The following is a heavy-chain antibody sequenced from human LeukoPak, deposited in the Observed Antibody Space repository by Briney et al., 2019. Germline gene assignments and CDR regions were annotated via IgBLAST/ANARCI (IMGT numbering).Heavy chain of an antibody. CDR3: ARGRAYELQSAFDF. D-gene: IGHD5-12*01. CDR2: VFPNGNA. CDR1: GGPMNHYY. J-gene: IGHJ3*01. Sequence: PSETLSLTCSVSGGPMNHYYWTWIRQSAGKGLEWIGRVFPNGNADYNASLKSRLTLSIDTSRSHFSLNLRSVTAADTAVYYCARGRAYELQSAFDFWGQGAVVIVS. V-gene: IGHV4-4*07.